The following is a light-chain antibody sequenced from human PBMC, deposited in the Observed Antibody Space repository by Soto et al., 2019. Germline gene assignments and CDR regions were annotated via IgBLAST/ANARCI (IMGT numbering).Light chain of an antibody. CDR3: MQALQTPYT. Sequence: DIVMTQSPLSLPVTPGEPASISCRSSQSLVHSNGYNYLDWYLQKPGQSPQLLIYLGSNRASGLPDRFSGSGSGTDFTLKISRVEAEDVGVYYCMQALQTPYTFGQGTKVDIK. CDR2: LGS. V-gene: IGKV2-28*01. J-gene: IGKJ2*01. CDR1: QSLVHSNGYNY.